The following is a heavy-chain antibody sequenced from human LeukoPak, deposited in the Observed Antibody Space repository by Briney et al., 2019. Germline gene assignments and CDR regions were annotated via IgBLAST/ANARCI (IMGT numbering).Heavy chain of an antibody. Sequence: GGSLRLSCAASGFTFSDYYMSWIRQAPGKGLEWVSYISSSSSYTNYADSVKGRFTISSDTSKNTMYLQMNSLRAEDTAVYYCARDLSPVVRASPMGYWGQGTLVTVSP. J-gene: IGHJ4*02. CDR2: ISSSSSYT. V-gene: IGHV3-11*06. CDR1: GFTFSDYY. CDR3: ARDLSPVVRASPMGY. D-gene: IGHD3-10*01.